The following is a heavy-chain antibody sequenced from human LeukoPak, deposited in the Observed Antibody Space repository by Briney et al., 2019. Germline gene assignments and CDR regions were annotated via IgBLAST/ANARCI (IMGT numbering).Heavy chain of an antibody. Sequence: ASVKVSCKASGYTFTGYYMHWVRQAPGQGLEWMGGIIPIFGTANYAQKFQGRVTITADESTSTAYMELSSLRSEDTAVYYCARGGIVVVINNWFDPWGQGTLVTVSS. V-gene: IGHV1-69*13. D-gene: IGHD3-22*01. CDR3: ARGGIVVVINNWFDP. J-gene: IGHJ5*02. CDR1: GYTFTGYY. CDR2: IIPIFGTA.